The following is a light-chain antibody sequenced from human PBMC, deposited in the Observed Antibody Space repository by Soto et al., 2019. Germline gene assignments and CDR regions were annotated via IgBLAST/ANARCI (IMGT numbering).Light chain of an antibody. V-gene: IGKV3-15*01. CDR1: QSVDNN. CDR3: QQFGSSWWT. J-gene: IGKJ1*01. CDR2: GAS. Sequence: EIIMTQSPATLSVSPGERATLSCRASQSVDNNLAWYQQKPGQAPRLLIYGASTRATGIPARFSGSRSGTEFTLTISRVEPADSAMYYCQQFGSSWWTFAQGTKVE.